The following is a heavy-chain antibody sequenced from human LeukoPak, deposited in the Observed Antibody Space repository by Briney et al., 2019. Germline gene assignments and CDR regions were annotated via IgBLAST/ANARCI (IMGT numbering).Heavy chain of an antibody. D-gene: IGHD3-10*01. CDR1: GFTFSSYG. J-gene: IGHJ6*04. CDR2: IWYDGSNK. CDR3: ARDYYGSGSYSDLYYYYYGMDV. V-gene: IGHV3-33*01. Sequence: GGSLRLSCAASGFTFSSYGMHWVRQAPGKELERVAVIWYDGSNKYYADSVKGRFTISRDNSKNTLYLQMNSLRAEDTAVYYCARDYYGSGSYSDLYYYYYGMDVWGKGTTVTVSS.